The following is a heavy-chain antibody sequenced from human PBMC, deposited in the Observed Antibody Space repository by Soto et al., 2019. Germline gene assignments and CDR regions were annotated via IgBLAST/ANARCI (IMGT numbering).Heavy chain of an antibody. V-gene: IGHV3-72*01. D-gene: IGHD6-6*01. Sequence: GGSLRLSCAASAFTFSAHNMVWVRQAPGKGLEWVGRSRNKANNYATEYAASVKGRFTISRDDSKNSLYLQMNSLKTEHTAVYYCARDGGIAARHYYGMDVWGQGTTVTVSS. CDR2: SRNKANNYAT. CDR3: ARDGGIAARHYYGMDV. CDR1: AFTFSAHN. J-gene: IGHJ6*02.